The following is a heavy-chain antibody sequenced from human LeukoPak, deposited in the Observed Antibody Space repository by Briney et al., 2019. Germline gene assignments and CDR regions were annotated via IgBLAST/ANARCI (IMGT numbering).Heavy chain of an antibody. CDR2: ISAYNGNT. CDR3: ARGTDYGDYK. D-gene: IGHD4-17*01. J-gene: IGHJ4*02. Sequence: MGWISAYNGNTNYAQKLQGRVTMTTDTSTSTAYMELRSLRSDDTAVYYCARGTDYGDYKWGQGTLVTVSS. V-gene: IGHV1-18*01.